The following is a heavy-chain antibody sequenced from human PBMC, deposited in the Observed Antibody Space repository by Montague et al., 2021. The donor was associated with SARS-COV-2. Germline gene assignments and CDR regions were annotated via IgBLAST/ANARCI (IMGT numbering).Heavy chain of an antibody. CDR2: IYYSGST. V-gene: IGHV4-59*12. CDR1: GGSISSYY. J-gene: IGHJ6*02. Sequence: SETLSLTCTVSGGSISSYYWNWIRQPPGKGLEWIGYIYYSGSTNYNPSLKSRVTISVDTSKNQFSLKLSSVTAADTAVYYCARYMRQIRLIVLDDGIDVWGQGTTVTVSS. CDR3: ARYMRQIRLIVLDDGIDV. D-gene: IGHD6-6*01.